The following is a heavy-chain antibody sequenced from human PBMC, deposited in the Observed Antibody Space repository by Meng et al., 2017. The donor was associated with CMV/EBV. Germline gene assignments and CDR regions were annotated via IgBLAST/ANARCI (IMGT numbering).Heavy chain of an antibody. CDR3: ARRGSYYGSGSYYNWFDP. CDR2: IIPIFGTA. D-gene: IGHD3-10*01. CDR1: GGTFSSYA. V-gene: IGHV1-69*12. J-gene: IGHJ5*02. Sequence: QAQLVQVWAEVKKLGSSVKVSCKASGGTFSSYAISWVRQAPGQGLEWMGGIIPIFGTANYAQKFQGRVTITADESTSTAYMELSSLRSEDTAVYYCARRGSYYGSGSYYNWFDPWGQGTLVTVSS.